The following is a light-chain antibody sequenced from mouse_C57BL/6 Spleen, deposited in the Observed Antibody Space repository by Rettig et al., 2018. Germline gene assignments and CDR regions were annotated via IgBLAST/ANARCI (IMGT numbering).Light chain of an antibody. CDR2: STS. CDR1: SSVSSSY. V-gene: IGKV4-79*01. CDR3: HQWSSYPLT. Sequence: IMSASPGEKVTLTCSASSSVSSSYLYWYQQKPGSSPKLWIYSTSNLASGVPARFSGSGSGTSYSLTISSMEAEDAASYFCHQWSSYPLTFGAGTKLELK. J-gene: IGKJ5*01.